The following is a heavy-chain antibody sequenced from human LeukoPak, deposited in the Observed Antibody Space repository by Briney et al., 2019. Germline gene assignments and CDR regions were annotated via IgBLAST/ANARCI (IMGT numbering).Heavy chain of an antibody. V-gene: IGHV4-59*01. CDR1: GGSISSCY. Sequence: SETLSLTCTVSGGSISSCYWSWVWQPPGQGLGWDGNMCYSGSNNYNPSLKSRVTISVDPSKNKFSLKLSSVTAADTAVYYCARDRSSYYDFCSGTQADAFDIWGQGTMVTVSS. CDR2: MCYSGSN. CDR3: ARDRSSYYDFCSGTQADAFDI. J-gene: IGHJ3*02. D-gene: IGHD3-3*01.